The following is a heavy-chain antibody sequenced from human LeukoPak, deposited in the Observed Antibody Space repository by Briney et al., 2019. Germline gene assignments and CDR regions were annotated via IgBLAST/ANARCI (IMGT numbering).Heavy chain of an antibody. CDR1: GGSISSGAYY. Sequence: SQTLARTGTVSGGSISSGAYYWSWIRQHPGKGLEWIGDIYYSGSTYYNPSLKSRVTISVDTSKNQFSLKLSSVTAADTAVYYCAREDPHRGGIDYWGQGTLVTVSS. CDR2: IYYSGST. V-gene: IGHV4-31*03. J-gene: IGHJ4*02. CDR3: AREDPHRGGIDY. D-gene: IGHD2-15*01.